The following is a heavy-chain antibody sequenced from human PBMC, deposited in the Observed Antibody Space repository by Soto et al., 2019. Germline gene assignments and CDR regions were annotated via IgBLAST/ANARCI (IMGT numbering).Heavy chain of an antibody. Sequence: PSETLSLTCTVSGGSITSYYWSWIRQPPRKGLEWIGYIFYIGSTNYNPSLKSRVTISVDTSKNQFSLNLRSVTAADTAVYYCARLLDTSSYYSDYWAHGTPVTGS. CDR1: GGSITSYY. V-gene: IGHV4-59*01. D-gene: IGHD5-18*01. CDR2: IFYIGST. J-gene: IGHJ4*01. CDR3: ARLLDTSSYYSDY.